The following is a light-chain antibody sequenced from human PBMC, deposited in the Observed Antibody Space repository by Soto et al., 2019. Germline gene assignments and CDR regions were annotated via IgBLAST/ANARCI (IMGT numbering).Light chain of an antibody. J-gene: IGKJ4*01. Sequence: EIVIAQAPATLSVSPGQRATLSCWAIRSVSSNLTWYQQKTGEAPRLHIDDVCNRATAIPTRFSGSGSGTEFTLTISSLPSEDFAANYCQQYNNWPLTLGGGTTV. CDR3: QQYNNWPLT. CDR1: RSVSSN. V-gene: IGKV3D-15*01. CDR2: DVC.